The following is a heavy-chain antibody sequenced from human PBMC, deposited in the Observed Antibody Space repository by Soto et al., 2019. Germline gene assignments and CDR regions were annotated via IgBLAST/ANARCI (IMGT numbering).Heavy chain of an antibody. V-gene: IGHV3-15*07. D-gene: IGHD3-22*01. J-gene: IGHJ3*02. CDR3: TTDYAGVRYYDSSGYPDPDAFDI. CDR1: GFTFSNAW. CDR2: IKTKTDGGTT. Sequence: EVQLVESGGGLVKPGGSLRLSCAASGFTFSNAWMNWVRQAPGKGLEWVGGIKTKTDGGTTDYAAPVKGRFTISRDDSKNTLYLQMNSLKTEDTAVYYCTTDYAGVRYYDSSGYPDPDAFDIWGQGTMVTVSS.